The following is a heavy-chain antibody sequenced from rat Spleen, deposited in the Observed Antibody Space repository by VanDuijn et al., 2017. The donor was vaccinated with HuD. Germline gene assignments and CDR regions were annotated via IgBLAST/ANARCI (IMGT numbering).Heavy chain of an antibody. CDR1: GYSITSSYR. Sequence: EVQLQESGPGLVKPSQSLSLTCSVTGYSITSSYRWNWIRKFPGNKLEWMGYINSAGSTNYNPSIKSRIPITRDTSKNQFFLQLNSVTNEDTGTYYCARYDYYSAHFDYWGKGVMVTVSS. CDR2: INSAGST. CDR3: ARYDYYSAHFDY. D-gene: IGHD1-1*01. V-gene: IGHV3-3*01. J-gene: IGHJ2*01.